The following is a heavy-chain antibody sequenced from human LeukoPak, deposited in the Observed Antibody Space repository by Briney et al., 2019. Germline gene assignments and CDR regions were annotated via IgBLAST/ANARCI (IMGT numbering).Heavy chain of an antibody. Sequence: SETLSLTCTVSGGSISSYYWSWIRQPPGKGLEWIGYIYYSGSTNYNPSLKSRVTISVDTSKNQFSLKLSSVTAADTAVYYCAKDRRNVGPSVGATGFWFDPWGQGTLVTVSS. CDR1: GGSISSYY. D-gene: IGHD1-26*01. CDR3: AKDRRNVGPSVGATGFWFDP. CDR2: IYYSGST. J-gene: IGHJ5*02. V-gene: IGHV4-59*01.